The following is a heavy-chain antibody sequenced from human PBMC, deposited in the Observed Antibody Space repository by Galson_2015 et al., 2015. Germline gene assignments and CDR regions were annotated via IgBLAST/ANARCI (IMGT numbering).Heavy chain of an antibody. CDR1: GFSLSTSGVG. D-gene: IGHD5-18*01. V-gene: IGHV2-5*02. J-gene: IGHJ4*02. Sequence: PALVNPTQPLTLTCTFSGFSLSTSGVGVGWIRQPPGKALEWLALIYWDDDKRYSPSLKSRLTITKDTSKNQVVLTMTNMDPVDTATYYCAHIGRYSYGSRTFDYWGQGTLVTVSS. CDR2: IYWDDDK. CDR3: AHIGRYSYGSRTFDY.